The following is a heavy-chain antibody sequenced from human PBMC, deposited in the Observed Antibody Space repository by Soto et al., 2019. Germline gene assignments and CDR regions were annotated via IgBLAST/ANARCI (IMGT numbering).Heavy chain of an antibody. CDR1: SGSISSSY. Sequence: SETLSLTCTVSSGSISSSYWSWIRQPPGKGLEWIGYMYYSGSPSYNPSFKSRVSISMNTSKNQFSLKLSSVTAADTAVYYCARDRRGDSYGFFDYWGQGALVTVSS. J-gene: IGHJ4*02. D-gene: IGHD5-18*01. CDR2: MYYSGSP. V-gene: IGHV4-59*01. CDR3: ARDRRGDSYGFFDY.